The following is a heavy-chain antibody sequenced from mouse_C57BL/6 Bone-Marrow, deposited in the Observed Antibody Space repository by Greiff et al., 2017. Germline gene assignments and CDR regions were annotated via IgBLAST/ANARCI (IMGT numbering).Heavy chain of an antibody. D-gene: IGHD2-4*01. Sequence: QVQLQQPGAELVKPGASVKLSCKASGYTFTSYWMHWVKQRPGQGLEWIGMIHPNSGSTNYNEKFKSKATLTVDKSSSTAYMQLSSLTSEDSAVYYCARRNLWGLRVPYWYFDVWGTGTTVTVSS. J-gene: IGHJ1*03. V-gene: IGHV1-64*01. CDR1: GYTFTSYW. CDR2: IHPNSGST. CDR3: ARRNLWGLRVPYWYFDV.